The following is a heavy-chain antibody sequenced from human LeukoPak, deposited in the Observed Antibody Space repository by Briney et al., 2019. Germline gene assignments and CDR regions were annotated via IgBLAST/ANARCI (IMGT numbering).Heavy chain of an antibody. CDR2: IYPGDSDT. Sequence: GESLKISCKGSGYSFTSYWIGRVRQMPGKGLEWMGIIYPGDSDTRYSPSFQGQVTISADKSISTAYLQWSSLKASDTAMYYCARHGISSGYYRYYYYGMDVWGQGTTVTVSS. D-gene: IGHD3-22*01. CDR3: ARHGISSGYYRYYYYGMDV. J-gene: IGHJ6*02. V-gene: IGHV5-51*01. CDR1: GYSFTSYW.